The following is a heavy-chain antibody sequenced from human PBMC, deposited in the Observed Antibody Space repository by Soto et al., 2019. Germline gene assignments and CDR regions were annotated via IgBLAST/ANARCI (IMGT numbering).Heavy chain of an antibody. J-gene: IGHJ6*03. CDR1: GYSFTSYW. D-gene: IGHD6-6*01. CDR2: IYPGDSDT. Sequence: EVQLVQSGAEVKKPGESLKISCKGSGYSFTSYWIGWVRQMPGKGLEWMGIIYPGDSDTRYSPSFQGQVTLSADKSISTAHLQWSSLKASATAMYYCARRGGYSSSSGDYYYYYMDVWGKGTTVTVSS. V-gene: IGHV5-51*03. CDR3: ARRGGYSSSSGDYYYYYMDV.